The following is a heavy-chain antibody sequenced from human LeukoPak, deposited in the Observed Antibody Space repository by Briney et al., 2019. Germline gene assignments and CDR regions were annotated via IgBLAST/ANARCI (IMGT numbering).Heavy chain of an antibody. D-gene: IGHD3-10*01. CDR3: AKDGATTWFGEAT. V-gene: IGHV3-30*18. J-gene: IGHJ5*02. CDR1: GFTFSSYG. CDR2: ISPDGRDK. Sequence: GGSLRLSCAASGFTFSSYGMQWVRQAPGKGLEWVALISPDGRDKYYGDSVKGRFTISRDNSKNTLYPQMNSPRAEDTAVYYCAKDGATTWFGEATWGQGTPVTVS.